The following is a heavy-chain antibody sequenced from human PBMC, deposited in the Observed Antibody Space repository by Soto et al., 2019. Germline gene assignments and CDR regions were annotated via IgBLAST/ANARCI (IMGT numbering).Heavy chain of an antibody. D-gene: IGHD2-15*01. J-gene: IGHJ4*02. CDR1: GGSVSSGSYY. Sequence: PSETLSLTCTVSGGSVSSGSYYWSWIRQPPGKGLEWIGYIYYSGSTNYNPSLKSRVTISVDTSKNQFSLKLSSVTAADTAVCYCARVGWRLPYFDYWGQGTLVTVSS. CDR2: IYYSGST. CDR3: ARVGWRLPYFDY. V-gene: IGHV4-61*01.